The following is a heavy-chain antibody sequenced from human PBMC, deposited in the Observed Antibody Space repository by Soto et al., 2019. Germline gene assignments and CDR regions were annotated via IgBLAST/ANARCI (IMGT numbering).Heavy chain of an antibody. CDR1: GYTFTGYY. D-gene: IGHD5-12*01. CDR3: ASSANGYNSETVDYYYYYYGMDV. V-gene: IGHV1-2*02. Sequence: ASVKVSCKASGYTFTGYYMHWVRQAPGQGLEWMGWINPNSGGTNYAQKFQGRVTMTRDTSISTAYMELSRLRSEDTAVYYCASSANGYNSETVDYYYYYYGMDVWGQGTTISVSS. J-gene: IGHJ6*02. CDR2: INPNSGGT.